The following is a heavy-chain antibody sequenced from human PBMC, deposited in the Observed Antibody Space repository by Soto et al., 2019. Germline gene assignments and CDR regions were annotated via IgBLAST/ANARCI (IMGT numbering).Heavy chain of an antibody. CDR2: INSDGSST. CDR1: RFTFSTYW. Sequence: EVQLMESGGGLVQPGGSLRLSCAASRFTFSTYWMHWVRQVPGKGLVWVSRINSDGSSTTYADSVKGRFTISRDNAKNTLYLQMNSLRAEDTAVYYCARLRSTTLGGGDAFDTWGQGTMVTVSA. CDR3: ARLRSTTLGGGDAFDT. D-gene: IGHD4-17*01. J-gene: IGHJ3*02. V-gene: IGHV3-74*03.